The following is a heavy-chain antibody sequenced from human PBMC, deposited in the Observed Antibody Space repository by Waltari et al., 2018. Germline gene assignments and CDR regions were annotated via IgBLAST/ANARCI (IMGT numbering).Heavy chain of an antibody. CDR2: IYYSGST. Sequence: QLQLQESGPGLVKPSETLSLTCTVSGGSISSSSYYWGWIRQPPGKGLEWIGSIYYSGSTDYNPSLKSRVTISVDTSKNQFALKLSSVTAADTAVYYCARLTLSPHRFDYWGQGTLVTVSS. CDR3: ARLTLSPHRFDY. J-gene: IGHJ4*02. V-gene: IGHV4-39*01. CDR1: GGSISSSSYY.